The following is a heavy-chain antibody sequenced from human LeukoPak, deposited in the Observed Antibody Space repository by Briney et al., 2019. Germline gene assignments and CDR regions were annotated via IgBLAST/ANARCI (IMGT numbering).Heavy chain of an antibody. J-gene: IGHJ4*02. Sequence: PGGSLRLSCAASGFTFGNYAMSRVRQAPGKGLEWVSGISASTYYADSVKGRFTISRDNSKNTLYLQMNSLRAEDTAVYYCAKDGGYGSGSYYPDYWGQGTLVTVSS. CDR3: AKDGGYGSGSYYPDY. CDR1: GFTFGNYA. CDR2: ISAST. D-gene: IGHD3-10*01. V-gene: IGHV3-23*01.